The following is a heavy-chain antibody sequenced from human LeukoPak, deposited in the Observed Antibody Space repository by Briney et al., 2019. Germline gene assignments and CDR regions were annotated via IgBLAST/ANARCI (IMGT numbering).Heavy chain of an antibody. D-gene: IGHD6-19*01. Sequence: PSETLSLTCTVSGASISSYYWSWIRQPPGKGLEWIGYIFYSGSPNYNPSLKSRVTISLDTSKNQFSLKLSSVTAADTAVYYCARGISDSSGWYCHPNYFDYWGQGTLVTVSS. CDR2: IFYSGSP. V-gene: IGHV4-59*01. CDR1: GASISSYY. J-gene: IGHJ4*02. CDR3: ARGISDSSGWYCHPNYFDY.